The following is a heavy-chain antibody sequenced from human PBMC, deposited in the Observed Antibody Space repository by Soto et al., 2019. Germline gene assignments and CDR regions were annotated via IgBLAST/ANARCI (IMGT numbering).Heavy chain of an antibody. CDR2: IYWNDDK. Sequence: FVGLSLKTREVGVGWIRQPPGKALEWLALIYWNDDKRYSPSLKSRLTITKDTSKNQVVLTMTNMDPVDTATYYCAHSKGYELWSGYDVEARQHCGHCTLVTVSS. D-gene: IGHD3-3*01. J-gene: IGHJ1*01. CDR1: GLSLKTREVG. CDR3: AHSKGYELWSGYDVEARQH. V-gene: IGHV2-5*01.